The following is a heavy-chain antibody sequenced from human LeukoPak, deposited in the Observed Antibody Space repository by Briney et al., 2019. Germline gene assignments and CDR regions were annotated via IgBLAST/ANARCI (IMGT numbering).Heavy chain of an antibody. D-gene: IGHD3-9*01. CDR3: ARFSYYDILTGYYIPCLDY. Sequence: ASVKVSCKASGYTFTSYGISWVRQAPGQGLEWMGWISAYNGNTNYAQKLQGRVTMTTDTSTSTAYMELRSLRSDDTAVYYCARFSYYDILTGYYIPCLDYWGQGTLVTVSS. J-gene: IGHJ4*02. CDR2: ISAYNGNT. V-gene: IGHV1-18*01. CDR1: GYTFTSYG.